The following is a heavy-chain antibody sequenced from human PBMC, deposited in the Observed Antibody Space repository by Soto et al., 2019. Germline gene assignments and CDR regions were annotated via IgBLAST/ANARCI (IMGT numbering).Heavy chain of an antibody. CDR3: AKVRVTERFDY. V-gene: IGHV3-30*18. J-gene: IGHJ4*02. CDR1: GFTFSSYG. D-gene: IGHD2-21*02. Sequence: GGSLRLSCAASGFTFSSYGMHWVRQAPGKGLEWVAVISYDGSNKYYADSVKGRFTISRDNSKNTLYLQMNSLRAEDTAVYYCAKVRVTERFDYWGQGTLVTVSS. CDR2: ISYDGSNK.